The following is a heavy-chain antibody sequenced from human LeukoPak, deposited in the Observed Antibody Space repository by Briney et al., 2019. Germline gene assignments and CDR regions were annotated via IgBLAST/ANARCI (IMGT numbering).Heavy chain of an antibody. CDR1: GFTFSNAW. V-gene: IGHV3-15*01. CDR2: IKSKTDGGTT. D-gene: IGHD3-9*01. J-gene: IGHJ4*02. Sequence: PGGSLRLSCAASGFTFSNAWMSWVRQAPGKGLEWVGRIKSKTDGGTTDYAAPVKGRFTISRDDSKNTLYLQMNSLKTEDTAVYYCTTEEKRYFDWFPAPFDYWGQGTLVTVSS. CDR3: TTEEKRYFDWFPAPFDY.